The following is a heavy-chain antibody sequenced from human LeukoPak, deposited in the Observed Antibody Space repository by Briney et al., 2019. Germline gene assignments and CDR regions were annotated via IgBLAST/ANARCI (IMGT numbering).Heavy chain of an antibody. CDR3: ARLTQESCRGGNCYSTYYFDY. D-gene: IGHD2-15*01. CDR1: GYTFTSYD. CDR2: INPNTGGT. Sequence: ASVKVSCKASGYTFTSYDINWVRQAPGQGLEWMGWINPNTGGTNYAQKFQGRVTMTRDTSISTAYMELSRLKSDDTAVYYCARLTQESCRGGNCYSTYYFDYWAQGTLVTVSS. V-gene: IGHV1-2*02. J-gene: IGHJ4*02.